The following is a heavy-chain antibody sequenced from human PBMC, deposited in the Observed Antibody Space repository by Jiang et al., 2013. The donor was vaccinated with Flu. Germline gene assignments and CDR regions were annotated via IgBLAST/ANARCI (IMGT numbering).Heavy chain of an antibody. Sequence: VQSGSELKKPGASVKVSCKASGYTFSNYVMNWVRQAPGQGLEWMGWINTNTENAMYAQGFTGRFVFSLDILLSTAYLQISSLKAEDTAVYYCARLGYRSSSAGGWFDPVGPGNPGHRLL. CDR3: ARLGYRSSSAGGWFDP. D-gene: IGHD5-24*01. CDR1: GYTFSNYV. CDR2: INTNTENA. J-gene: IGHJ5*02. V-gene: IGHV7-4-1*02.